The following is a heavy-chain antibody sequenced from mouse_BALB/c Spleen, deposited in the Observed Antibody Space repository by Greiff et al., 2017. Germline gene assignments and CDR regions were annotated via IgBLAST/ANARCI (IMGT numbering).Heavy chain of an antibody. J-gene: IGHJ3*01. V-gene: IGHV2-9*02. CDR3: ARENYRYDTWFAY. CDR2: IWAGGST. D-gene: IGHD2-14*01. Sequence: VHLVESGPGLVAPSQSLSITCTVSGFSLTSYGVHWVRQPPGKGLEWLGVIWAGGSTNYNSALMSRLSISKDNSKSQVFLKMNSLQTDDTAMYYCARENYRYDTWFAYWGQGTLVTVSA. CDR1: GFSLTSYG.